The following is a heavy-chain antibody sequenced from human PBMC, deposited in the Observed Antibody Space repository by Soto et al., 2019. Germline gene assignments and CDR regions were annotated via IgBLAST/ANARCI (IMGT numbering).Heavy chain of an antibody. Sequence: GGSLRLSCAASGFTFSSYAMSWVRQAPGKGLEWVSAISGSGGSTYYADSVKGRFTISRDNSKNTLYLQMNSLRAEDTAVYYCAKGAEQWELLQGYYYYGMDVWGQGTTVTVSS. V-gene: IGHV3-23*01. D-gene: IGHD1-26*01. CDR2: ISGSGGST. J-gene: IGHJ6*02. CDR1: GFTFSSYA. CDR3: AKGAEQWELLQGYYYYGMDV.